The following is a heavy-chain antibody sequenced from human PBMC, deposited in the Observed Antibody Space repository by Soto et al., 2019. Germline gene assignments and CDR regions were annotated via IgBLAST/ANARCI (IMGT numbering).Heavy chain of an antibody. V-gene: IGHV1-69*13. D-gene: IGHD3-22*01. Sequence: GASVKVSCKASGGTFSSYAISWVRQAPGQGLEWMGGIIPIFGTANYAQKFQGRVTITADESTSTAYMELSSLRSEDTAVYYCASINYYDSSGYYPGYWGQGTLVTVSS. CDR1: GGTFSSYA. CDR3: ASINYYDSSGYYPGY. J-gene: IGHJ4*02. CDR2: IIPIFGTA.